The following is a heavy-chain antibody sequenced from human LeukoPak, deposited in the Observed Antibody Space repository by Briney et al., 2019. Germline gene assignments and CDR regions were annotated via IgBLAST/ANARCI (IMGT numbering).Heavy chain of an antibody. CDR2: INHSGST. J-gene: IGHJ5*02. CDR3: ARGLPPGTYHQSDSSGIIRISGFDP. Sequence: SETLSLTCAVYGGSFSGYYWSWIRHPPGKGVEWVGEINHSGSTNYNPSLKSRVTISVDTSKNQFSLKLSSVTAADTAVYYCARGLPPGTYHQSDSSGIIRISGFDPWGQGTLVTVSP. V-gene: IGHV4-34*01. CDR1: GGSFSGYY. D-gene: IGHD3-22*01.